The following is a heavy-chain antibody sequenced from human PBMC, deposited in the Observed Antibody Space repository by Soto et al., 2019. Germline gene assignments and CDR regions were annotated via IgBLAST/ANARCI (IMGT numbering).Heavy chain of an antibody. V-gene: IGHV4-61*01. D-gene: IGHD6-19*01. CDR3: ASVAVAGTEEYYYYGMDV. CDR1: GGSVSSGSYY. J-gene: IGHJ6*02. CDR2: IYYSGST. Sequence: SETLSLTCTVSGGSVSSGSYYWSWIRQPPGKGLEWIGYIYYSGSTNYNPSLKSRVTISVDTSKNQFSLKLSSVTAADTAVYYCASVAVAGTEEYYYYGMDVWGQGTTVTVS.